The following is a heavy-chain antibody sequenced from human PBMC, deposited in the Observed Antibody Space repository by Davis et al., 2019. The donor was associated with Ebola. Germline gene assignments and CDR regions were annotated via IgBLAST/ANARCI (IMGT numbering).Heavy chain of an antibody. V-gene: IGHV3-23*01. CDR3: AKPIGGYDSSGYSDF. CDR2: ISGSGGST. J-gene: IGHJ4*02. D-gene: IGHD3-22*01. CDR1: VITFSSYA. Sequence: GGSLRLSCTDSVITFSSYAMTWVRQAPGKGLEWVSAISGSGGSTYYADSVKGRFTISRDNSKNTLYLQMNSLRAEDTAVYYCAKPIGGYDSSGYSDFWGQGTLVTVSS.